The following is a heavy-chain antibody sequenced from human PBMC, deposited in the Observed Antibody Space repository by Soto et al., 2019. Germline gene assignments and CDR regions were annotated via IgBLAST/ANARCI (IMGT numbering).Heavy chain of an antibody. V-gene: IGHV4-30-2*01. J-gene: IGHJ4*02. CDR1: GGSSSSGGYY. D-gene: IGHD3-22*01. CDR3: ARASSAFDY. Sequence: SETLSLTCTGSGGSSSSGGYYWGWIRQPPGKGVEWIGYIYHSGSTYYNPSLKSRVTISVDRSKNQFSLKLSSVTAADTAVYYCARASSAFDYWGQGTLVTVSS. CDR2: IYHSGST.